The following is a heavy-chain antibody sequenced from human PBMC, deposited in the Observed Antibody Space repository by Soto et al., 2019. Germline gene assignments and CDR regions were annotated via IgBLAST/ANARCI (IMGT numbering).Heavy chain of an antibody. Sequence: LRLSCAASGFTVGNYWMNWVRQAPGKGLVWVSHIKNDGTTSYADSVEGRFTVSRDDAKNSFYLQMNSLRADDTAVYYCAKDRGEEGLKFLEWFGGMDVWGHGTTVTVSS. V-gene: IGHV3-74*01. D-gene: IGHD3-3*01. J-gene: IGHJ6*02. CDR2: IKNDGTT. CDR1: GFTVGNYW. CDR3: AKDRGEEGLKFLEWFGGMDV.